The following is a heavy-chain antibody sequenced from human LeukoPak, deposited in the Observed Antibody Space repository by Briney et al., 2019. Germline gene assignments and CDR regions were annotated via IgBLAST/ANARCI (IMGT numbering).Heavy chain of an antibody. D-gene: IGHD4-11*01. Sequence: GGSLRLSCGASGFTLSDFAMTWVRQAPGKGLEWVSSVSDIGPNTYYAASVKGRFTISRDTSKNTLYLQMNSLRAEDTAVYYCAKENDYSNYYYWGQGTLVTVSS. J-gene: IGHJ4*02. V-gene: IGHV3-23*01. CDR3: AKENDYSNYYY. CDR1: GFTLSDFA. CDR2: VSDIGPNT.